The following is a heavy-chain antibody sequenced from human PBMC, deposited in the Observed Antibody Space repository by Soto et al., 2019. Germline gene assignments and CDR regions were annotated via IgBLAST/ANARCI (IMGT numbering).Heavy chain of an antibody. J-gene: IGHJ6*02. V-gene: IGHV3-23*01. CDR1: GFTFSSYA. Sequence: EVQLLESGGGLVQPGGSLRLSCAASGFTFSSYAMSWVRQAPGKGLEWVSAISGSGDSTYYADSVKGRFTIFRDKSKNTLYLQMYSLRAEDTAVYYCAKKGRLWLAEGDVWGQGTTVTVSS. CDR3: AKKGRLWLAEGDV. D-gene: IGHD3-10*01. CDR2: ISGSGDST.